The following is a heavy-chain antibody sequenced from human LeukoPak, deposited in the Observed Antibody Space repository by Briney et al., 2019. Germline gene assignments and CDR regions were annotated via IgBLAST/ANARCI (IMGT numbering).Heavy chain of an antibody. CDR2: IYTSGGT. J-gene: IGHJ6*03. D-gene: IGHD2-2*01. CDR3: ARDLHCSSTSCLYYYYMDV. Sequence: SETLSLTCTVSGGSISSYYWSWIRQPAGKGLEWIGRIYTSGGTNYNPSLKSRVTMSVDTSENQFSLKLSSVTAADTAVYYCARDLHCSSTSCLYYYYMDVWGKGTTVTVSS. V-gene: IGHV4-4*07. CDR1: GGSISSYY.